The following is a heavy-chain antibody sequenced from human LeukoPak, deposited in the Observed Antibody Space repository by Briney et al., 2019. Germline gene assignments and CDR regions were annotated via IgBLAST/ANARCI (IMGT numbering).Heavy chain of an antibody. CDR2: INYSGGT. V-gene: IGHV4-59*11. CDR3: ARGLSGNYQYYLDY. J-gene: IGHJ4*02. CDR1: GVFLTAHN. Sequence: SETLSLTCSVSGVFLTAHNWSWLRKSPGEGLEWIGCINYSGGTYTNLSLRSRLTLSLDTSKNQCSLRLTSVTAADTAVYFCARGLSGNYQYYLDYWGQGTQVTVST. D-gene: IGHD1-26*01.